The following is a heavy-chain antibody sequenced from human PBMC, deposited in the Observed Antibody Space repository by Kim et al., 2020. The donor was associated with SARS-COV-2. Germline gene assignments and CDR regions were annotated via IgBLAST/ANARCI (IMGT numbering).Heavy chain of an antibody. CDR2: INPNSGGT. CDR3: ARGGSRERTIFGVVIGPGPPYGMDV. CDR1: GYTFTGYY. D-gene: IGHD3-3*01. Sequence: ASVKVSCKASGYTFTGYYMHWVRQAPGQGLEWMGRINPNSGGTNYAQKFQGRVIMTRDTSISTAYMELSRLRSDDTAVYYCARGGSRERTIFGVVIGPGPPYGMDVWGQGTTVTVSS. V-gene: IGHV1-2*06. J-gene: IGHJ6*02.